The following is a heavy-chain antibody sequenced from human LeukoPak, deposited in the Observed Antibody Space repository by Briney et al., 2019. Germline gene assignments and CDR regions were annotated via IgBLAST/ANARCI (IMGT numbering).Heavy chain of an antibody. V-gene: IGHV3-23*01. CDR1: GFTFSSYA. Sequence: AGGSLRLSCAASGFTFSSYAMSWVRQAPGKGLEWVSGISGSGGSTYYADSEKGRFIISRDNSKNTLYLQMNSLRAEDTAVYYCAKDAPPYYYGSGSYTLYFDYWGQGTLVTVSS. D-gene: IGHD3-10*01. CDR3: AKDAPPYYYGSGSYTLYFDY. J-gene: IGHJ4*02. CDR2: ISGSGGST.